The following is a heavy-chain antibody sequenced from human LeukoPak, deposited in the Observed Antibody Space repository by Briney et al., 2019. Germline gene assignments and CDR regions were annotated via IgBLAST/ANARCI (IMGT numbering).Heavy chain of an antibody. Sequence: PSETLSLTCTVSGGSISSGGYYWSWIRQHPGKGLEWIGYIYYSGSTYYNPSLKSRVTISVDTSKNQFSLKLSSVTAADTAVYYCARGLSYSPDALDIWGQGTMVTVSS. J-gene: IGHJ3*02. CDR1: GGSISSGGYY. CDR2: IYYSGST. CDR3: ARGLSYSPDALDI. V-gene: IGHV4-31*03. D-gene: IGHD3-10*01.